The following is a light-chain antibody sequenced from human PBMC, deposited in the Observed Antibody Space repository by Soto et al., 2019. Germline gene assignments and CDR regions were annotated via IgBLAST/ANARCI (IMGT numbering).Light chain of an antibody. CDR2: DAS. V-gene: IGKV3-11*01. CDR1: QSVSSY. Sequence: EIVLTQSPATLSLSPGERATLSCRASQSVSSYLAWYQQKPGQAPRLLIYDASNRATGIPARFSGSGSGTDFTITIRSLEPEDFAVYYCQQRSNWPPGFTFGPGTKVDIK. CDR3: QQRSNWPPGFT. J-gene: IGKJ3*01.